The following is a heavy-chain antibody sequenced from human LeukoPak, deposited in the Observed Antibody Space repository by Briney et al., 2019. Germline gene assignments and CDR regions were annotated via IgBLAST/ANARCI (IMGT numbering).Heavy chain of an antibody. D-gene: IGHD3-22*01. CDR1: GFTFSSYA. V-gene: IGHV3-23*01. CDR3: ASRRDHSSGYYSDY. Sequence: GGSLRLSCAASGFTFSSYAMSWVRQAPGKGLEWVSAISGSGGSTYYADSVKGRFTISRDNSKNTLYLQMNSLRAEDTAVYYCASRRDHSSGYYSDYWGQGTLVTVSS. CDR2: ISGSGGST. J-gene: IGHJ4*02.